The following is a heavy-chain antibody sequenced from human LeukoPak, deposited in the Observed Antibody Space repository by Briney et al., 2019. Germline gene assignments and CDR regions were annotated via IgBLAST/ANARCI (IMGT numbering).Heavy chain of an antibody. CDR2: ISAYNGNT. CDR3: ARDTHHDLWSGYYYRYYGMDV. V-gene: IGHV1-18*01. Sequence: ASVTVSCTASGYTFTSYGISWVRQAPGQGLEWMGWISAYNGNTNYAQKLQGRVTMTTDTSTSTAYMELRSLRSDDTAVYYCARDTHHDLWSGYYYRYYGMDVWGQGTTVTVSS. J-gene: IGHJ6*02. D-gene: IGHD3-3*01. CDR1: GYTFTSYG.